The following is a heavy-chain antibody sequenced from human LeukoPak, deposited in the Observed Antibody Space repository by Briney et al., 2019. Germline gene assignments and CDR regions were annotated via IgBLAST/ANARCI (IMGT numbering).Heavy chain of an antibody. D-gene: IGHD1-26*01. J-gene: IGHJ4*02. CDR3: ARDHVGYFDY. CDR2: ISYDGSNK. CDR1: GFTFSSYA. V-gene: IGHV3-30-3*01. Sequence: PGGSLRLSCAAFGFTFSSYAMHWVRRAPGKGLQWVAVISYDGSNKYYADSVKGRFTISRDNSKNTLYLQMNSLRAGDTAVYYCARDHVGYFDYWGQGTLVTVSS.